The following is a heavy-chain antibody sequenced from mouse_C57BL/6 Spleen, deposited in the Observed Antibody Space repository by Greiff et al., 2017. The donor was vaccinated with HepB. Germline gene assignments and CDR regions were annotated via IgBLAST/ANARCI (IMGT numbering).Heavy chain of an antibody. D-gene: IGHD1-1*01. J-gene: IGHJ3*01. CDR2: IDPENGDT. V-gene: IGHV14-4*01. CDR1: GFNIKDDY. Sequence: EVQLQQSGAELVRPGASVKLSCTASGFNIKDDYMHWVKQRPEQGLEWIGWIDPENGDTEYASKFQGKATITADTSSNTAYLQLSSLTSEDTAVYYCTTSPIYYYGSRSAYWGQGTLVTVSA. CDR3: TTSPIYYYGSRSAY.